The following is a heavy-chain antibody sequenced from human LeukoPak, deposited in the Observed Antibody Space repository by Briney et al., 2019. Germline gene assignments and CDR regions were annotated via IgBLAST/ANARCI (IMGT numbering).Heavy chain of an antibody. CDR3: ARDPGGFRGAIVDF. D-gene: IGHD3-10*01. CDR1: GYSENFYG. V-gene: IGHV1-18*01. J-gene: IGHJ4*02. CDR2: ISAQHGQT. Sequence: ASVKVSCKTSGYSENFYGITWVRQVAGQGLEWMGWISAQHGQTEYAPNSQDRVTMTTDTYTNTAYMELRSLRSDDTAVYYCARDPGGFRGAIVDFWGQGTLVTVSS.